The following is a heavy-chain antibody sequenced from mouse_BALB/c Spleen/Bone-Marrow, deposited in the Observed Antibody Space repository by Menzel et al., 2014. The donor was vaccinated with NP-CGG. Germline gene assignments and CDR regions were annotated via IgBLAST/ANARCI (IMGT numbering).Heavy chain of an antibody. D-gene: IGHD2-3*01. V-gene: IGHV1-82*01. CDR1: GYAFSYSW. J-gene: IGHJ4*01. CDR3: ARSDGYRAMDY. CDR2: IYPGDGDT. Sequence: VQLQQSGPELVKPGASVEISCKASGYAFSYSWMNWVKQRPGQGLEWIGRIYPGDGDTYYNGMFKGRATLTADKSSSTAYMQLSSLTSVDSAVYFCARSDGYRAMDYWGQGSSVTVSS.